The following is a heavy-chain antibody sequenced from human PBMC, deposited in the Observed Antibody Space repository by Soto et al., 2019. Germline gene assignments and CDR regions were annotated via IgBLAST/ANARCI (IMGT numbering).Heavy chain of an antibody. CDR2: ISGSGSTT. V-gene: IGHV3-23*01. CDR3: AKREAVAGNTQYYNALDV. D-gene: IGHD6-19*01. Sequence: EVQVLESGGGLVQPGGSLRLSCAASGFAFNRYAMNWVRQAPGKGLEWVSAISGSGSTTYYADLVKGRFTVYRDNSKGPLYLEMNSLRVDDTAVYYCAKREAVAGNTQYYNALDVWGQGTTVTVFS. CDR1: GFAFNRYA. J-gene: IGHJ6*02.